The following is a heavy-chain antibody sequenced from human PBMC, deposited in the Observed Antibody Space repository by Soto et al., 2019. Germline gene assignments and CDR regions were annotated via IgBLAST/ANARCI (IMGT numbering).Heavy chain of an antibody. V-gene: IGHV3-48*02. J-gene: IGHJ4*02. D-gene: IGHD3-9*01. CDR1: GFTFSGYS. Sequence: PGGSLRLSCAASGFTFSGYSVNWVRQAPGKGLEWVSYISSGSKTIYYAESVKGRFTVSRDNARNSQYLRMNSLRDEDTAVYYCAREDILGVRSFDYWGQGXLVTVSS. CDR2: ISSGSKTI. CDR3: AREDILGVRSFDY.